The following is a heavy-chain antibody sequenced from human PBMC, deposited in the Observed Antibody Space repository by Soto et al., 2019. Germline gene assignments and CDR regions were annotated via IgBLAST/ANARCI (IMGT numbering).Heavy chain of an antibody. V-gene: IGHV3-48*01. CDR3: AINPERIAEMGWFNP. Sequence: EVQLVESGGGLVQPGGSLRLSCAASGFTFSNYSMNWVRQAPGKGLEWVSYISSSSSTIYYADSVKGRFTISRDNAKNPLYLQMSSLRVEETAVYYWAINPERIAEMGWFNPGGQGTLVHVSP. J-gene: IGHJ5*02. CDR2: ISSSSSTI. D-gene: IGHD6-13*01. CDR1: GFTFSNYS.